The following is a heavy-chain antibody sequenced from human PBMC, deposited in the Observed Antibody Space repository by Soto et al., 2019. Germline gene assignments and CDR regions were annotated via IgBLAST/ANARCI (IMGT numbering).Heavy chain of an antibody. J-gene: IGHJ4*02. D-gene: IGHD3-10*01. CDR3: ARRVRGGSEYFDY. CDR2: IYYTGST. V-gene: IGHV4-61*01. CDR1: GDSISTGNSISSYF. Sequence: QVQLQESGPGLVKPSETLSLTCTVSGDSISTGNSISSYFWSWIRQPPGKGLERIGYIYYTGSTNYNPSLKRRFTISLDTSKNQYSLRLTSVTAADTAVYFCARRVRGGSEYFDYWGQGTLVTVSS.